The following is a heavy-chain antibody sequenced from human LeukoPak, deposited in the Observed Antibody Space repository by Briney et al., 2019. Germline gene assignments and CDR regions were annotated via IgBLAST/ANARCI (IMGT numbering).Heavy chain of an antibody. V-gene: IGHV3-7*03. CDR3: ARDQYDTWSRRGNFDS. CDR1: GLTFGKYW. J-gene: IGHJ4*02. Sequence: GGSLRLSCVASGLTFGKYWMSWVRQAPGKGLEWVANIKLDGSEKNYVDSVKGRFTISRDNTKNSLYLQMNSLRVEDTAVFYCARDQYDTWSRRGNFDSWGQGTLVIVSS. D-gene: IGHD3-3*01. CDR2: IKLDGSEK.